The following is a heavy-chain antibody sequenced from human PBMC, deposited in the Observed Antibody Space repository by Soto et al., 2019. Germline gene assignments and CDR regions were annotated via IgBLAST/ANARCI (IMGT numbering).Heavy chain of an antibody. J-gene: IGHJ4*02. CDR3: ARGITMVRGVIHTPYFDY. D-gene: IGHD3-10*01. Sequence: QVQLQESGPALVKPSQTLSLTCTVSGGSINSGGYYWSWIRQHPGKGLEWIGYIYNSGSTYYNPSLRSRVTISVDTSKNQFSLKLSSVTAADTAVYCCARGITMVRGVIHTPYFDYWGQGTLVTVSS. V-gene: IGHV4-31*03. CDR1: GGSINSGGYY. CDR2: IYNSGST.